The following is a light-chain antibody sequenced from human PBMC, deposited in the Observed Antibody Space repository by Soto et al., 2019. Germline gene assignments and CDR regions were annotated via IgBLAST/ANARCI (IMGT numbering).Light chain of an antibody. Sequence: QSVLTQPPSVSEAPRQRVTISCSGGSSNIGNNAVHWYQQLPGEAPKLLIYYDDLLPSGVSDRFSGSKSGTSASLAISGLQSEDEATYYCAAWDDSLNAVLFGGGTKLTVL. J-gene: IGLJ2*01. CDR3: AAWDDSLNAVL. V-gene: IGLV1-36*01. CDR1: SSNIGNNA. CDR2: YDD.